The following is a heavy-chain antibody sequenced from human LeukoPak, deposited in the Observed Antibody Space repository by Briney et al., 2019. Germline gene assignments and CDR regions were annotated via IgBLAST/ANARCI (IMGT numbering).Heavy chain of an antibody. D-gene: IGHD1/OR15-1a*01. J-gene: IGHJ4*02. V-gene: IGHV3-30-3*01. CDR2: ISYDGSNK. Sequence: GGSLRLSCAASGFTFSNYAMHWVRQAPGKGLEWVAVISYDGSNKYYADSVKGRFTISRDNAKNTLYLQMNSLRAEDTAVYYCARGGKTGTQWGQGTLVTVSS. CDR1: GFTFSNYA. CDR3: ARGGKTGTQ.